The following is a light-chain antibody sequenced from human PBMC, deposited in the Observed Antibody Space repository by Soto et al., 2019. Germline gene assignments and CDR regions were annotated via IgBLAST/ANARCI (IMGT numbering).Light chain of an antibody. V-gene: IGKV3D-20*02. J-gene: IGKJ1*01. Sequence: EIVLTQSRGTLSWSPVERGNLSCRASQSVSSSYLAWYQQKPGQAPRLLMYDVSNRATGIPARFSGSGSGTDFTLTISSLEPEDLAVYYCQQRSSWPRTFGQGTKVDIK. CDR3: QQRSSWPRT. CDR2: DVS. CDR1: QSVSSSY.